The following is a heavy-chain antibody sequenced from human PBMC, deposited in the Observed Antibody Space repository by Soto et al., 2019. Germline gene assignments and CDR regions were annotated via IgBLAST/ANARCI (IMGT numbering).Heavy chain of an antibody. CDR1: GGTFSSYT. Sequence: QVQLVQSGAEVKKPGASVKVSCKASGGTFSSYTISWVRQAPGQGLEWMGRIIPILGIANYAQKFQGRVTITADKSTSTAYMELSSLTSEETAVYYCARATTVTTNYYYYMDVWGKGTTVTVSS. D-gene: IGHD4-17*01. V-gene: IGHV1-69*02. CDR3: ARATTVTTNYYYYMDV. J-gene: IGHJ6*03. CDR2: IIPILGIA.